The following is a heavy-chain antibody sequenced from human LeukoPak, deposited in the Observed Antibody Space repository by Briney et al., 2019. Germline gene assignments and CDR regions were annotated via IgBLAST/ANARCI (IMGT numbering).Heavy chain of an antibody. J-gene: IGHJ4*02. CDR2: IYYSGST. Sequence: SSETPSLTCTVSGGSISSYYWSWIRQPPAKGLEWIGYIYYSGSTNYNPSLKSRVTISVDTSKNQFSPKLSSVTAADTAVYYCARVGATRVDYWGQRTLVTVSS. D-gene: IGHD1-26*01. CDR3: ARVGATRVDY. CDR1: GGSISSYY. V-gene: IGHV4-59*01.